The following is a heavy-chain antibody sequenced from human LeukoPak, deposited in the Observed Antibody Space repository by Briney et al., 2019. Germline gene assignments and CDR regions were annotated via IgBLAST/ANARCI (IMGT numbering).Heavy chain of an antibody. J-gene: IGHJ4*02. CDR3: ARDNYGCDY. CDR2: ISYDGSNK. V-gene: IGHV3-30*04. CDR1: GFIFSNYA. Sequence: GRSLRLSCAASGFIFSNYAMHWVRQAPGKGPEWVAVISYDGSNKHYTASVKGRFTTSKDNSKNTLYLQMNSLRAEDTAVYYCARDNYGCDYWGQGTLVSVSS. D-gene: IGHD3-10*01.